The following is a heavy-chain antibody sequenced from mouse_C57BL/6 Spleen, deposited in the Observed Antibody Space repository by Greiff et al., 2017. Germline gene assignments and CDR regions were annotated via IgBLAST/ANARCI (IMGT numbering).Heavy chain of an antibody. Sequence: EVKLVESGEGLVKPGGSLKLSCAASGFTFSSYAMSWVRQTPEKRLEWVAYISSGGDYIYYADTVKGRFTISRDNARNTLYLQMSSLKSEDTAMYYCTRDRLGYAMDYWGQGTSVTVSS. CDR1: GFTFSSYA. J-gene: IGHJ4*01. CDR2: ISSGGDYI. D-gene: IGHD4-1*01. CDR3: TRDRLGYAMDY. V-gene: IGHV5-9-1*02.